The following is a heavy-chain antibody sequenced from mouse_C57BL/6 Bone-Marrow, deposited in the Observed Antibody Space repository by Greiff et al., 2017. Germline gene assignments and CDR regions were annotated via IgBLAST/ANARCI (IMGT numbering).Heavy chain of an antibody. CDR2: IDPEDGGN. D-gene: IGHD2-2*01. Sequence: EVQLQQSGAELVKPGASVKLSCTASGFNIKDYYMPWVKQRTEQGLEWIGRIDPEDGGNKYDPKFQGKATITADTTSNTAYLQLSSLTSGDTAVYYWDRYGYDLDYWGQGTTLTLSS. J-gene: IGHJ2*01. CDR1: GFNIKDYY. V-gene: IGHV14-2*01. CDR3: DRYGYDLDY.